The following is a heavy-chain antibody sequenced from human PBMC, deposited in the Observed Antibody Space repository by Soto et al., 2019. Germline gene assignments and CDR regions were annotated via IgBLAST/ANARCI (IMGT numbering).Heavy chain of an antibody. CDR1: GFTFGDYW. V-gene: IGHV3-74*03. CDR2: MTGDGRTT. J-gene: IGHJ4*02. Sequence: GGSLRLSCAASGFTFGDYWMHWGRQPPGKGPEWVSRMTGDGRTTQYADSVKGRFTASRDNAKSTLYLQMNSLRAEDTAVYYCATAEVDYWGPGTLVTVSS. CDR3: ATAEVDY.